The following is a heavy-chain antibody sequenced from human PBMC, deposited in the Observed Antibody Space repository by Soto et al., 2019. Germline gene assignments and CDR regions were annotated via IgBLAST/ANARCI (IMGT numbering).Heavy chain of an antibody. CDR2: ISAYNGNT. CDR1: GYAFSNYG. V-gene: IGHV1-18*04. D-gene: IGHD3-3*01. Sequence: QIQLVQSGGEVKKPGASVKVSCKASGYAFSNYGFSWVRQAPGQGLEWMGWISAYNGNTNYAQKLQGRVTMTTDTSTNTAYMELRSLRSDDSAVYYCARDRHRSRPDGNPEWLLFESMDVWGQGTTVTVSS. J-gene: IGHJ6*02. CDR3: ARDRHRSRPDGNPEWLLFESMDV.